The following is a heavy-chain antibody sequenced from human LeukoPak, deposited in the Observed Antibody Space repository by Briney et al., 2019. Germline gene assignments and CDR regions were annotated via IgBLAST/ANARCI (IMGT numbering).Heavy chain of an antibody. CDR3: ARIQRGYSSGWYPDY. D-gene: IGHD6-19*01. CDR1: GGTFSSYA. Sequence: GSSVKVSCKASGGTFSSYAISWVRQAPGQGLEWMGRIIPILGIANYAQKFQGRVTITADESTSTACMELSSLRSEDTAVYYCARIQRGYSSGWYPDYWGQGTLVTVSS. CDR2: IIPILGIA. J-gene: IGHJ4*02. V-gene: IGHV1-69*04.